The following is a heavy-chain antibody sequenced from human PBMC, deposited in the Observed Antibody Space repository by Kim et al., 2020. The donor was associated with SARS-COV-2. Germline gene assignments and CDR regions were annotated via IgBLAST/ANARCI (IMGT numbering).Heavy chain of an antibody. V-gene: IGHV1-8*01. CDR2: MNPNSGNT. D-gene: IGHD3-3*01. CDR3: ARSRLRFVEWLLVRYYYGMDV. CDR1: GYTFTSYD. J-gene: IGHJ6*02. Sequence: ASVKVSCKASGYTFTSYDINWVRQATGQGLEWMGWMNPNSGNTGYAQKFQGRVTMTRNTSISTAYMELSSLSSEDTAVYYCARSRLRFVEWLLVRYYYGMDVWGQGTTVTVSS.